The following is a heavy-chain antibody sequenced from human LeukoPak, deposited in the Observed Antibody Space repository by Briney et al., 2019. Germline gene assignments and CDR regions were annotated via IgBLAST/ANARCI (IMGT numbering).Heavy chain of an antibody. V-gene: IGHV1-2*06. CDR1: GYTFTGYY. J-gene: IGHJ4*02. D-gene: IGHD6-13*01. CDR3: ARAVGEQQLVLDY. Sequence: AASVKVSCKASGYTFTGYYMHWVRQAPGQGLEWMGRINPNSGGTNYAQKFQGRVTMTRDTSISTAYMELSRLRSDDTAVYYCARAVGEQQLVLDYWGQGTLVTVSS. CDR2: INPNSGGT.